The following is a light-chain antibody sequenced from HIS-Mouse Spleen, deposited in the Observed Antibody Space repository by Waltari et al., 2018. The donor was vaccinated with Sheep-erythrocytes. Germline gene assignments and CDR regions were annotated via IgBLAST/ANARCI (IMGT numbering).Light chain of an antibody. CDR1: RSDVGLYNL. CDR2: EGS. J-gene: IGLJ3*02. V-gene: IGLV2-23*03. Sequence: QSALTQPASVSGSPGPSIPIPCTGTRSDVGLYNLFPWSQQHPGKAPKLMIYEGSKRPSGVSNRFSGSKSGNTASLTISGLQAEDEADYYCCSYAGSSTFDWVFGGGTKLTVL. CDR3: CSYAGSSTFDWV.